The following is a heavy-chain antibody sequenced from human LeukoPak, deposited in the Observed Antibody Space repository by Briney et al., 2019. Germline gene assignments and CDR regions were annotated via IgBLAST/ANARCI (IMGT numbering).Heavy chain of an antibody. D-gene: IGHD6-13*01. CDR3: ARFQGDSPGYSSSWMYYFDY. Sequence: SETLSLTCTVSGGSTSSYYWTWIRQPPGKGLEWIGYIYYSGSTNCNPSHKSRVTISVDTSKNQFSLKLSSVTAADTAVYYCARFQGDSPGYSSSWMYYFDYWGQGTLVTVSS. J-gene: IGHJ4*02. V-gene: IGHV4-59*01. CDR1: GGSTSSYY. CDR2: IYYSGST.